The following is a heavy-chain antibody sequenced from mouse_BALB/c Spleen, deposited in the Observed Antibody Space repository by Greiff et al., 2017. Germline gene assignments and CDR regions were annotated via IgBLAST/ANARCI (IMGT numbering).Heavy chain of an antibody. D-gene: IGHD1-1*01. Sequence: DVQLVESGGGLVKPGGSLKLSCAASGFTFSSYAMSWVRQTPEKRLEWVASISSGGSTYYPDSVKGRFTISRDNARNILYLQMSSLRSEDTAMYYCAREGFITTVVADYWGQGTTLTVSS. V-gene: IGHV5-6-5*01. J-gene: IGHJ2*01. CDR2: ISSGGST. CDR3: AREGFITTVVADY. CDR1: GFTFSSYA.